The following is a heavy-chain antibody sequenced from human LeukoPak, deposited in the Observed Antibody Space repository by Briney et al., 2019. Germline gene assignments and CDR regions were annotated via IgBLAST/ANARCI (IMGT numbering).Heavy chain of an antibody. CDR3: ARHSPGLGPSRFDP. CDR2: IYHSGST. CDR1: GGSISSYY. D-gene: IGHD3-16*01. V-gene: IGHV4-59*08. J-gene: IGHJ5*02. Sequence: SETLSLTCTVSGGSISSYYWSWIRQPPGKGLEWIGSIYHSGSTYYNPSLKSRVTISVDTSKNQFSLKLSSVTAADTAVYYCARHSPGLGPSRFDPWGQGTLVTASS.